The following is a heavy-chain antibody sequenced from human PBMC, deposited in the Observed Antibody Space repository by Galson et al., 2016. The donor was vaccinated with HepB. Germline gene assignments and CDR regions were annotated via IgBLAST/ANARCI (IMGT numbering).Heavy chain of an antibody. Sequence: QSGAEVKKPGEALTISCKGSGYSFTNYWISWVRQMPGLGLEWLRRIDPSDSDTNYSPSFQRHVTISGDKSISTAYLQRDSLKASDTATFYCAGRTLTKTSRGYYDFYMDVWGKGTTVTVSS. CDR1: GYSFTNYW. CDR2: IDPSDSDT. D-gene: IGHD4-11*01. V-gene: IGHV5-10-1*01. J-gene: IGHJ6*03. CDR3: AGRTLTKTSRGYYDFYMDV.